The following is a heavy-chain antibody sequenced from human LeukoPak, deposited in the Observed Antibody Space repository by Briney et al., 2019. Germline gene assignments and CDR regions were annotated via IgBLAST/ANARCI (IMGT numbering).Heavy chain of an antibody. CDR3: ARDPSLWFGEPDWYFDL. CDR2: ISWNSGSI. J-gene: IGHJ2*01. Sequence: GRSLRLSCAASGFTFDDYAMHWVRQAPGKGLEWVSGISWNSGSIGYADSVKGRFTIPRDNAKNTLYLQMNSLRAEDTAVYYCARDPSLWFGEPDWYFDLWGRGTLVTVSS. D-gene: IGHD3-10*01. CDR1: GFTFDDYA. V-gene: IGHV3-9*01.